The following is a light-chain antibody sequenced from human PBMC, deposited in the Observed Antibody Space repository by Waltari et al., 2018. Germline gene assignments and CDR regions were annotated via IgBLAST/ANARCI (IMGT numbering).Light chain of an antibody. Sequence: DIVLIKFRDSLALSLSERDSSTFKSSRSVLFSVNDKNYLAWFQQKPGQPPKLLIYWASIRDSGVPDRFSGSGSGTDFTLTIDSLQAEDVAVYYCHQYYSRPPWTFGQGTKVEIK. J-gene: IGKJ1*01. CDR2: WAS. CDR1: RSVLFSVNDKNY. CDR3: HQYYSRPPWT. V-gene: IGKV4-1*01.